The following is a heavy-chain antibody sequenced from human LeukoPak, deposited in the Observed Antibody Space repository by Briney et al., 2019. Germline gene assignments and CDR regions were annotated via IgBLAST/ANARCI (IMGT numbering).Heavy chain of an antibody. CDR3: ATPGGGQQWLAYYFDY. V-gene: IGHV1-69*04. CDR2: IIPILGIA. Sequence: SVTVSCKASGGTFSSYAISWVRQAPGQGLEWMGRIIPILGIANYAQKFQGRVTITADKSTSTAYMELSSLRSEDTAVYYCATPGGGQQWLAYYFDYWGQGTLVTVSS. D-gene: IGHD6-19*01. CDR1: GGTFSSYA. J-gene: IGHJ4*02.